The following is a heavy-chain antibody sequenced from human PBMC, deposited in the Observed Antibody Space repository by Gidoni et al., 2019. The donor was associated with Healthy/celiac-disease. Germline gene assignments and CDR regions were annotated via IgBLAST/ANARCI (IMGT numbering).Heavy chain of an antibody. D-gene: IGHD3-22*01. CDR1: GFTFSSYA. J-gene: IGHJ5*02. Sequence: EVQLLESGGGLVQPGGSLRLSCAASGFTFSSYAMSWVRQAPGKGLEWVSAISGSGGSTYYADSVKGRFTISRDNSKNTLYLQRNSLRAEDTAVYYCAKVKTNKRTILREYDSSGYDGWFDPWGQGTLVTVSS. CDR3: AKVKTNKRTILREYDSSGYDGWFDP. V-gene: IGHV3-23*01. CDR2: ISGSGGST.